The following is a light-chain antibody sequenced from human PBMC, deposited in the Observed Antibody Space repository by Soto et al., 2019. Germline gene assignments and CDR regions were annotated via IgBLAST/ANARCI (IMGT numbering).Light chain of an antibody. CDR2: RNN. V-gene: IGLV1-44*01. CDR3: AAWDDSLSEGV. CDR1: SSSIGSNT. J-gene: IGLJ1*01. Sequence: QAVVTQPPSASGTPGQRVTISCSGSSSSIGSNTVNWYQQLPGTAPKLLIYRNNQRPSGVPDRISGSKSGTSASLAISGLRSEDEADYYCAAWDDSLSEGVFGTATKVTVL.